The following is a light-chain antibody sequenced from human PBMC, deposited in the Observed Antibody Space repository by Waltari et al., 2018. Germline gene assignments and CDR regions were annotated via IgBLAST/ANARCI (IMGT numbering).Light chain of an antibody. CDR2: DVS. J-gene: IGLJ2*01. CDR3: SSFTGSSTLV. CDR1: SSDVGGYTY. V-gene: IGLV2-14*03. Sequence: QSALTQPASVSGSPGQSITISCTATSSDVGGYTYVTWYQQHPRRAPKVMIYDVSNRPSGVSNRFSGSKSGNTASLTISGLQAEDEADYYCSSFTGSSTLVFGGGTKLTVL.